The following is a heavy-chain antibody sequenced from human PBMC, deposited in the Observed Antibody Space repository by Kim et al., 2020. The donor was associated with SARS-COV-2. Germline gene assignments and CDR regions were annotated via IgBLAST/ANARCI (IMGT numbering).Heavy chain of an antibody. D-gene: IGHD3-3*01. CDR1: GYTFTSYY. J-gene: IGHJ6*02. Sequence: ASVKVSCQASGYTFTSYYMHWVRQAPGQGLEWMGIINPSGGSTSYAQKFQGRVTMTRDTSTSTVYMELSSLRSEDTAVYYCARDLIVDFWSGYYSDYYYGMDVWGQGTTVTVSS. CDR3: ARDLIVDFWSGYYSDYYYGMDV. V-gene: IGHV1-46*01. CDR2: INPSGGST.